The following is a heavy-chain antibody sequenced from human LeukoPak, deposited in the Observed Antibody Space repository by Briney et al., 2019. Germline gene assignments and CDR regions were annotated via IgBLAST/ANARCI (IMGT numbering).Heavy chain of an antibody. CDR3: ARDLRIAAAGHHTYYYFGMDV. D-gene: IGHD6-13*01. Sequence: PGGSLRLSCAGSGFTFSSYWMSWVRQAPGKGLEGVANIKQDGSEKYYVDSVRGRFTISRYNAKNSLYLQMNSLRAEDTAVYYCARDLRIAAAGHHTYYYFGMDVWGQGTTVTVSS. V-gene: IGHV3-7*01. J-gene: IGHJ6*02. CDR1: GFTFSSYW. CDR2: IKQDGSEK.